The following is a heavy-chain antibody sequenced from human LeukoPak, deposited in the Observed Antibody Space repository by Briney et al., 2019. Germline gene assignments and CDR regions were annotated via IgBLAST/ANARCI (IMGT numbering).Heavy chain of an antibody. CDR2: IYVTGST. J-gene: IGHJ4*02. CDR3: ARRNARDGYKDFDY. V-gene: IGHV4-59*08. D-gene: IGHD5-24*01. CDR1: GGSISSYY. Sequence: PSETLSLTCTVSGGSISSYYWSWIRQPPGKGLEWIGYIYVTGSTNYNPSLKSRVTISLDTSKNQFSLKLSSVTAADTAVYYCARRNARDGYKDFDYWGQGTLVTVSS.